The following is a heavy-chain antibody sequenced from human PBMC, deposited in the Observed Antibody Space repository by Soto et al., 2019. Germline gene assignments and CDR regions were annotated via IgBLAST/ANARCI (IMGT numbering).Heavy chain of an antibody. CDR1: GFTVSNNY. CDR3: GVRPGGGGY. CDR2: IYSGGYT. Sequence: EVQLVESGGGLIQPGGSLRLSCAVSGFTVSNNYMSWVRQAPGKGLEGVSVIYSGGYTAYGDSVKGRFTISRDNSKNTLYLQRNSRSAEGPVLFCFGVRPGGGGYWGQGTLVTVSS. D-gene: IGHD3-10*01. V-gene: IGHV3-53*01. J-gene: IGHJ4*02.